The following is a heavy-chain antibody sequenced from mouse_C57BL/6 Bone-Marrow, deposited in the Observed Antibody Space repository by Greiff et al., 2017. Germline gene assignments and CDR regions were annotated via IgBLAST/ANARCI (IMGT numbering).Heavy chain of an antibody. CDR3: ARYYGSSYGWYFDV. Sequence: DVKLQESGPGLAKPSQTLSLTCSVTGYSITSDYWNWIRKFPGNKLEYMGYISYSGSTYYNPSLKSRISITRDTSKNQYYLQLNSVTTEDTATDYCARYYGSSYGWYFDVWGTGTTVTVSS. D-gene: IGHD1-1*01. J-gene: IGHJ1*03. CDR2: ISYSGST. CDR1: GYSITSDY. V-gene: IGHV3-8*01.